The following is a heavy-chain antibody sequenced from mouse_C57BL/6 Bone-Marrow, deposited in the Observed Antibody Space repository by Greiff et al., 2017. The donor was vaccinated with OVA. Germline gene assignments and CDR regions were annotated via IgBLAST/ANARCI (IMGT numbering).Heavy chain of an antibody. V-gene: IGHV1-64*01. CDR1: GYTFTSYW. J-gene: IGHJ4*01. CDR3: ARRLITTVVGGAMDY. CDR2: IHPNSGST. Sequence: VQLQQPGAELVKPGASVKLSCKASGYTFTSYWMHWVKQRPGQGLEWIGMIHPNSGSTNYNEKFKSKATLTVDKSSSTAYMQLSSLTSEDSAVYYCARRLITTVVGGAMDYWGQGTSVTVSS. D-gene: IGHD1-1*01.